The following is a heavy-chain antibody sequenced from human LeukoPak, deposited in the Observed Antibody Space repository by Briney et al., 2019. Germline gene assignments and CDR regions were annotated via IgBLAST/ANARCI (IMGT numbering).Heavy chain of an antibody. CDR3: ATDGYCSGGSCYSYDN. J-gene: IGHJ4*02. CDR1: GFTFSNAW. Sequence: GGSLRLSCAVSGFTFSNAWVTWVRQAPGQGLEWVGRRKSKTDGGTTDYGAPAKGRSSIPRDDSKSTLYLQMNSLKTEDTAVYYCATDGYCSGGSCYSYDNWGQGTLVTVSS. CDR2: RKSKTDGGTT. D-gene: IGHD2-15*01. V-gene: IGHV3-15*01.